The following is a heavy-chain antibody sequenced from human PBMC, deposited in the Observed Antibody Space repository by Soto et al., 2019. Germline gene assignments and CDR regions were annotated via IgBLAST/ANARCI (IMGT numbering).Heavy chain of an antibody. J-gene: IGHJ6*02. CDR1: GGTFSSYA. CDR3: ARDLTRYCSGGSCYSGNYYGMDV. V-gene: IGHV1-69*01. Sequence: QVQLVQSGAEVKKPGSSVKVSCKASGGTFSSYAISWVRQAPGQGLEWMGGIIPIFGTANYAQKFQGRVRITADESTSTAYMELSSLRSEDTAVYYCARDLTRYCSGGSCYSGNYYGMDVWGQGTTVTVSS. CDR2: IIPIFGTA. D-gene: IGHD2-15*01.